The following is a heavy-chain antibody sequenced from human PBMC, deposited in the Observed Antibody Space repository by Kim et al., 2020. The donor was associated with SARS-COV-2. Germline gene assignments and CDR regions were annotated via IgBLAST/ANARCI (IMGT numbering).Heavy chain of an antibody. J-gene: IGHJ4*02. CDR3: ARGSRTTGYDY. V-gene: IGHV1-18*01. D-gene: IGHD3-9*01. CDR2: T. Sequence: TNYAEKSRGRFTMTTDTSTSTANMELRSLRSDDTAVYYCARGSRTTGYDYWGQGNLVTVSS.